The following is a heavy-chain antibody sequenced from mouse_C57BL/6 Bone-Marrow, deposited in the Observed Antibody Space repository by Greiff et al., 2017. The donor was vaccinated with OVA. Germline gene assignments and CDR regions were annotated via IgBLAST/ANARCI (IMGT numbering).Heavy chain of an antibody. V-gene: IGHV14-4*01. D-gene: IGHD6-1*01. CDR2: IDPENGDT. Sequence: EVQLKQSGAELVRPGASVKLSCTASGFNIKDDYMHWVKQRPEQGLEWIGWIDPENGDTEYASKFQGKVTITADTSSNTAYLQLSSLTSEDTAVYYCTGGHYRDYWGQGTTLTVSS. CDR1: GFNIKDDY. CDR3: TGGHYRDY. J-gene: IGHJ2*01.